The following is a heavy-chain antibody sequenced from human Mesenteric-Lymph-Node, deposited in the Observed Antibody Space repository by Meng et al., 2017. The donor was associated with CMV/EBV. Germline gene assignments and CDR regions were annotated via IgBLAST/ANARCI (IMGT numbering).Heavy chain of an antibody. J-gene: IGHJ4*02. CDR1: GFTFSDYG. CDR3: ASGEIQLWARY. V-gene: IGHV3-30*02. CDR2: IRYDESNK. Sequence: GESLKISCAASGFTFSDYGMHWVRQAPGKGLEWVAFIRYDESNKYYADSVKGRFTISRDNAKNSLYLQMNSLRAEDTAVYYCASGEIQLWARYWGQGTLVTVSS. D-gene: IGHD5-18*01.